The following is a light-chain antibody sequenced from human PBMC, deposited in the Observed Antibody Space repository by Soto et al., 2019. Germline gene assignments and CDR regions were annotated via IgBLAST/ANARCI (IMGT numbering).Light chain of an antibody. Sequence: DIQMTQSPSTLSASVGDRVTITCRASQSISSWLAWYQQKQGKAPKLLICDASSLESGVPSRLSGSVSGTEGTITISSLKKDDGATYYCQQYNSYMWTFGQGTKVDIK. V-gene: IGKV1-5*01. CDR3: QQYNSYMWT. J-gene: IGKJ1*01. CDR2: DAS. CDR1: QSISSW.